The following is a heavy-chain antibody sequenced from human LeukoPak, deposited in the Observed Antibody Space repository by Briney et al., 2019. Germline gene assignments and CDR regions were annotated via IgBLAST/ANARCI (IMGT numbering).Heavy chain of an antibody. CDR3: ARSRNQWLTVVDY. V-gene: IGHV4-39*07. Sequence: PGGSLRLSCAASGFLFSTYWMHWIRQPPGKGLEWIGSIYYSGSTYYNPSLKSRVTISVDTSKNQFSLKLSSVTAADTAVYYCARSRNQWLTVVDYWGQGTLVTVSS. J-gene: IGHJ4*02. CDR2: IYYSGST. D-gene: IGHD6-19*01. CDR1: GFLFSTYW.